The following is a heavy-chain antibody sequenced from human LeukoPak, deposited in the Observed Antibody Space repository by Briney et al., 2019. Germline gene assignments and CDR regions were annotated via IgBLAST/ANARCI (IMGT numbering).Heavy chain of an antibody. J-gene: IGHJ6*03. V-gene: IGHV4-39*07. Sequence: PSETLSLTCTVSGGSISSTSYYWGWIRQPPGKGLEWIGSIYYSGSTYYNPSLKSRVTISLDTSKNQFSLKLSSVTAADTAVYYCAREGGGRLVHHYYYYMDVWGKGTTVTVSS. CDR1: GGSISSTSYY. CDR3: AREGGGRLVHHYYYYMDV. D-gene: IGHD6-19*01. CDR2: IYYSGST.